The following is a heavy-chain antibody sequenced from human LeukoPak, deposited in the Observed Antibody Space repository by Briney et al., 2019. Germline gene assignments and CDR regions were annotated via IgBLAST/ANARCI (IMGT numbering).Heavy chain of an antibody. CDR3: ARFKFVPGDYYFDS. D-gene: IGHD6-6*01. J-gene: IGHJ4*02. Sequence: SETLSLACTVSGASISTYYWSWIRQPPGKGLEWIGYIYYNGATNYNPSLKSRVSVSIDTAKNKFSLKMRSMTAADSGVYYYARFKFVPGDYYFDSWGQGTLITVSS. V-gene: IGHV4-59*01. CDR2: IYYNGAT. CDR1: GASISTYY.